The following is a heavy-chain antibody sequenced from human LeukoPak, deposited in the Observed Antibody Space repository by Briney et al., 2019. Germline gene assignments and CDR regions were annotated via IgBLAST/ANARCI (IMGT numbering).Heavy chain of an antibody. CDR1: GGSISGSNYY. V-gene: IGHV4-39*02. J-gene: IGHJ4*02. Sequence: SETLSLTCTVSGGSISGSNYYWGWIRQPPGKGLEWIGSIYYSGSTYYNPSLKSRVTISVDTSKNQFSLKLNSVTAADTAVYYCAGESYSSAWFFNYWGQGTLVTVSS. D-gene: IGHD6-19*01. CDR2: IYYSGST. CDR3: AGESYSSAWFFNY.